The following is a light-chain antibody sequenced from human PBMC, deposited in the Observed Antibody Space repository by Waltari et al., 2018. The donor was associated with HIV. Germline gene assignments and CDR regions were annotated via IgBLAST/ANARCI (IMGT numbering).Light chain of an antibody. Sequence: TQSPGTLSLSPGERATLSCRASQSVSSGYLAWYQQKPGQAPRVLIYGASSRATSIPDRFSGSGSGTDFTLTISRLEPEDFAVYYCQQYGNSPPYTFGQGTKLEIK. CDR3: QQYGNSPPYT. CDR1: QSVSSGY. J-gene: IGKJ2*01. V-gene: IGKV3-20*01. CDR2: GAS.